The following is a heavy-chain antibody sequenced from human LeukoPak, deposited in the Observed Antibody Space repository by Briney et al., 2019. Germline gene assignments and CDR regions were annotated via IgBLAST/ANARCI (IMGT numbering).Heavy chain of an antibody. CDR2: INWNGGST. CDR3: AKDGGEYYDILTGYYPRLYYMDV. J-gene: IGHJ6*03. CDR1: GFTFDDYG. Sequence: GGSVRLSCAASGFTFDDYGMSWVRQAPGKGLEWVSGINWNGGSTGYADSVTGRFTISRDNAKNSLYLQMNSLRAEDTAVYYCAKDGGEYYDILTGYYPRLYYMDVWGKGTTVTISS. V-gene: IGHV3-20*04. D-gene: IGHD3-9*01.